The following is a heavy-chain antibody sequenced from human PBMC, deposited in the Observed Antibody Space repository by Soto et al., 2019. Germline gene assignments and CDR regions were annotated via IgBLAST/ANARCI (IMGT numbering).Heavy chain of an antibody. V-gene: IGHV4-30-2*01. CDR3: ARLHYDFWSGYSQYYFDY. D-gene: IGHD3-3*01. J-gene: IGHJ4*02. Sequence: TSETLSLTCAVSGGSISSGGYSWSWIRQPPGKGLEWIGYIYHSGSTYYNPSLKSRVTISVDRSKNQFSLKLSSVTAADTAVYYCARLHYDFWSGYSQYYFDYWGQGTLVTVSS. CDR1: GGSISSGGYS. CDR2: IYHSGST.